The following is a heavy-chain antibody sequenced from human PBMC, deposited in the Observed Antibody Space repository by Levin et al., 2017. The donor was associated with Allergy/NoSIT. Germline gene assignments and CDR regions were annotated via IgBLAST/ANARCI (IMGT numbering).Heavy chain of an antibody. CDR2: ISSSSSYI. V-gene: IGHV3-21*01. CDR1: GFTFSSYS. D-gene: IGHD2-2*01. J-gene: IGHJ4*02. Sequence: GGSLRLSCAASGFTFSSYSMNWVRQAPGKGLEWVSSISSSSSYIYYADSVKGRFTISRDNAKNSLYLQMNSLRAEDTAVYYCARDHCSSTSCSRSCDYWGQGTLVTVSS. CDR3: ARDHCSSTSCSRSCDY.